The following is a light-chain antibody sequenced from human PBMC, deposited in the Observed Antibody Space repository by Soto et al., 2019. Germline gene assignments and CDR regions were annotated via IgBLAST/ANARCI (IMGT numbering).Light chain of an antibody. J-gene: IGKJ4*01. CDR1: QTISTY. CDR2: AAS. V-gene: IGKV1-39*01. CDR3: QQGYSTPLT. Sequence: DIQMTQSPSSLSASVGDRVTITCRASQTISTYLNWYQRKPGRAPKLLIFAASSLQSGVPPRFSGSGSGTDFTLTVSSLQPEDFATYFCQQGYSTPLTFCGGTKV.